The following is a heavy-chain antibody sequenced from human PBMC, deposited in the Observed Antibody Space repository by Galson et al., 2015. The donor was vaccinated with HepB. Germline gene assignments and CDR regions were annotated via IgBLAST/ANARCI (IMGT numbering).Heavy chain of an antibody. J-gene: IGHJ4*02. Sequence: SLRLSCAASGFTFSHSAMHWVRQAPGKGLEWVAVISYDGNNKYYADSVKGRFTISRDNSKNTLYLQVNSLRAEDTAVYYCAKGAYSSSGYGGHYWGQGTLVTVSS. CDR1: GFTFSHSA. CDR2: ISYDGNNK. D-gene: IGHD6-19*01. V-gene: IGHV3-30-3*01. CDR3: AKGAYSSSGYGGHY.